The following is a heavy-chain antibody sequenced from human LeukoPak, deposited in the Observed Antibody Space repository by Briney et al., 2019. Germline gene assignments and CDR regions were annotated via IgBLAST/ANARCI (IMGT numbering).Heavy chain of an antibody. Sequence: GGSLRISCAASGFTFSSYTMNWVRQSAGQGLEWFSAISSSSSYIYYADSLKGRFTISRDNAKNSMYLQMHPLRAEDTAVYYCASEYSPHYWGQATLVTVHS. V-gene: IGHV3-21*01. J-gene: IGHJ4*02. CDR1: GFTFSSYT. D-gene: IGHD6-6*01. CDR2: ISSSSSYI. CDR3: ASEYSPHY.